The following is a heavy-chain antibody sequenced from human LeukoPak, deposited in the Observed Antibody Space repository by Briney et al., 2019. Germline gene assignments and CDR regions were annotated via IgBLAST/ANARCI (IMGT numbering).Heavy chain of an antibody. CDR1: GFTFCSYA. CDR3: AKTAPAAIYWFDP. J-gene: IGHJ5*02. CDR2: ISGSGGST. V-gene: IGHV3-23*01. Sequence: HPGGSLRLSCAASGFTFCSYAMTWVHQTPGKGLEWVSAISGSGGSTYYADSVKGRFTISRDNSKNTLYLQMNSLRAEDTAGYYCAKTAPAAIYWFDPWGQGTLVTVSS. D-gene: IGHD2-2*02.